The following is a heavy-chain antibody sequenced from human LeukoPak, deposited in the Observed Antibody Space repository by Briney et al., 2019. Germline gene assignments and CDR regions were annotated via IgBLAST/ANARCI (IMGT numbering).Heavy chain of an antibody. Sequence: PGGSLRLSCAASGFTFSNYYMSWVRQAPGKGLQWVANIKGDGSEKYYADSVKGRFTISRDNGQDSLYLHMNSLRGEDTAVYYCGRCSHYIISDYWGQGILVTVSS. CDR1: GFTFSNYY. J-gene: IGHJ4*02. CDR3: GRCSHYIISDY. D-gene: IGHD2-15*01. V-gene: IGHV3-7*01. CDR2: IKGDGSEK.